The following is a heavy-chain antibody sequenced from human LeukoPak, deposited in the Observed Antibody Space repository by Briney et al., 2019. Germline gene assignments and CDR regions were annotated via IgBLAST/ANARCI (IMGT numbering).Heavy chain of an antibody. CDR3: ANDLWELLLMDV. D-gene: IGHD1-26*01. Sequence: GGSLRLPCAASGFTFSGYGMHWVRQAPGKGLEWVAVISYDGSNKYYADSVKGRFTISRDNSKNTLYVQMNSLRAEDTAVYYCANDLWELLLMDVWGQGTTVTVSS. CDR1: GFTFSGYG. J-gene: IGHJ6*02. CDR2: ISYDGSNK. V-gene: IGHV3-30*18.